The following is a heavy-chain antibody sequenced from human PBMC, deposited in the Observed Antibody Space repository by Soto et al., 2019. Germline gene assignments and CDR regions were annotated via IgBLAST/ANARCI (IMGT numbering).Heavy chain of an antibody. D-gene: IGHD3-9*01. J-gene: IGHJ4*02. CDR2: INAGNGNT. CDR3: ARNLMDYDILTGYYMGYYFDY. Sequence: QVQLVQSGAEVKKPGASVKVSCKASGYTFTSYAMHWVRQAPGQRLEWMGGINAGNGNTKYSQKFQGRVTITRDTSASTAYMELSSLRSEDTAVYYCARNLMDYDILTGYYMGYYFDYWGQGTLVTVSS. V-gene: IGHV1-3*01. CDR1: GYTFTSYA.